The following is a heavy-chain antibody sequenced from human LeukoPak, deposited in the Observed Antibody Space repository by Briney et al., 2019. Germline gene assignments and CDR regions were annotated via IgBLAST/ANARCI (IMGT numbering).Heavy chain of an antibody. CDR3: TRTFWSGKYYYYYMDV. CDR2: IYYSGST. Sequence: SETLSLTCTVSGGSISSYYWSWIRQPPGKGLEWIGYIYYSGSTNYNPSLKSRVTISVDTSKNQFSLKLTSVTAADTAVYYCTRTFWSGKYYYYYMDVWGKGTTVTVSS. J-gene: IGHJ6*03. V-gene: IGHV4-59*01. D-gene: IGHD3-3*01. CDR1: GGSISSYY.